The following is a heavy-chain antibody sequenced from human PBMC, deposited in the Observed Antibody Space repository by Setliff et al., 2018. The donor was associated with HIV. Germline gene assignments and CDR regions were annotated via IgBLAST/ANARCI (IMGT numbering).Heavy chain of an antibody. CDR2: INSNGGST. J-gene: IGHJ4*02. D-gene: IGHD3-9*01. CDR3: VRDGLGEGETKLDY. Sequence: GGSLRLSCAASGFTFSSYAMSWVRQAPGKGLEWVSTINSNGGSTYYADSVKGRFTISRDNSKNTLSLQMNSLRVEDTAVYYCVRDGLGEGETKLDYWGQGTLVTVSS. V-gene: IGHV3-23*01. CDR1: GFTFSSYA.